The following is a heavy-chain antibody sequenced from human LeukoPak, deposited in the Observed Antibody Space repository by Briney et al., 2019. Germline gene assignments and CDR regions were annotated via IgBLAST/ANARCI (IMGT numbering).Heavy chain of an antibody. Sequence: GGSLRLSCAASGFTFSSYAMHWVRQAPGKGLEWVAFIRYDGSNKYYADSVKGRFTISRDNSKNTLYLQMNSLKTEDTAVYYCTTEFLGEVESIATHWGQGTLVTVSS. CDR1: GFTFSSYA. D-gene: IGHD3-16*01. CDR2: IRYDGSNK. CDR3: TTEFLGEVESIATH. V-gene: IGHV3-30*02. J-gene: IGHJ4*02.